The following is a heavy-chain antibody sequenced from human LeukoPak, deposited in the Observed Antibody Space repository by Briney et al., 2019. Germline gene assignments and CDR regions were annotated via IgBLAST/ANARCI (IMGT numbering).Heavy chain of an antibody. D-gene: IGHD6-13*01. J-gene: IGHJ4*02. CDR2: ISYDGSNK. V-gene: IGHV3-30*18. CDR1: GFTFSSYW. CDR3: AKGPTYSRSGSGGGY. Sequence: GGSLRLSCAASGFTFSSYWMSWVRQAPGKGLEWVAVISYDGSNKYYADSVKGRFTISRDNSKNTLYLQMNSLRAEDTAVYYCAKGPTYSRSGSGGGYWGQGTLVTVSS.